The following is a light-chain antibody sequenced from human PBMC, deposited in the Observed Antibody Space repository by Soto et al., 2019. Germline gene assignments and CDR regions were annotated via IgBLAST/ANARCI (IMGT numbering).Light chain of an antibody. CDR3: QKYNTAPQT. J-gene: IGKJ1*01. CDR1: QGILDY. Sequence: DIQMTQSTSSLSACVGDRISITCRASQGILDYVAWYQQKPGKAPKLLIYAASTLHSGVPSRFSGSGAGTDFTLTISSLQPEDVATYYCQKYNTAPQTFGPGTRVEIK. V-gene: IGKV1-27*01. CDR2: AAS.